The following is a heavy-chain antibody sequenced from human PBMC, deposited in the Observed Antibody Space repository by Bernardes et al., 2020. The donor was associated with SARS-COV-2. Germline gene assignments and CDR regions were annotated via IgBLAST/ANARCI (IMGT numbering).Heavy chain of an antibody. CDR1: GGSFSGYY. J-gene: IGHJ5*02. Sequence: SETLSLTCAIYGGSFSGYYWNWIRQPPGKGLEWIGEINHSGSTSYNPSLKSRVSVSVDTSKNQFSLNLSPLTAAVTAVYYCASIVDRGGYNWFDPWGQGTLVSASS. CDR3: ASIVDRGGYNWFDP. D-gene: IGHD2-15*01. V-gene: IGHV4-34*01. CDR2: INHSGST.